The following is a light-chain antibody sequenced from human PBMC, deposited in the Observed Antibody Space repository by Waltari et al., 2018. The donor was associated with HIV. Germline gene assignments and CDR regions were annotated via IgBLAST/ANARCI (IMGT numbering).Light chain of an antibody. Sequence: QSALTQPASVSGSPGQSITISCIGTSSDVGGYNYVSWYQHHPGNAPKLMIYEVSNRPSGVSNRFSGSKSGNTASLTISGLQAEDEADYYCSSYTSTKVLFGGGTKLTVL. V-gene: IGLV2-14*01. CDR1: SSDVGGYNY. CDR2: EVS. CDR3: SSYTSTKVL. J-gene: IGLJ2*01.